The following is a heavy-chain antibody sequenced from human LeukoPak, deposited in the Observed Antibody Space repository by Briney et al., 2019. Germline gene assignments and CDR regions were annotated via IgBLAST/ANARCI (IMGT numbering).Heavy chain of an antibody. CDR2: ISYDGSNK. CDR3: ATEKGDSPDY. V-gene: IGHV3-30*03. J-gene: IGHJ4*02. D-gene: IGHD2-21*01. CDR1: GFTFSSYG. Sequence: PGGSLRLSCAASGFTFSSYGMHWVRQAPGKGLEWVAVISYDGSNKYYADSVKGRFTISRDNSKNTLFLQMNSLRAEDTAVYYCATEKGDSPDYWGWGTLVTVSS.